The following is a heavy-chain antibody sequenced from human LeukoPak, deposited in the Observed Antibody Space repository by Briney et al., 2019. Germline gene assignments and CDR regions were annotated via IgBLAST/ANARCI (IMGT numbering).Heavy chain of an antibody. CDR3: ARSGDRPPYYYYGMDV. J-gene: IGHJ6*02. CDR2: MNPNSGNT. Sequence: ASVKVSCKASGYTFTSYDINWVRQATGQGLEWMGWMNPNSGNTGYVQKFQGRVTMTRNTSISTAYMELSSLRSEDTAVYYCARSGDRPPYYYYGMDVWGQGTTVTVSS. D-gene: IGHD7-27*01. V-gene: IGHV1-8*01. CDR1: GYTFTSYD.